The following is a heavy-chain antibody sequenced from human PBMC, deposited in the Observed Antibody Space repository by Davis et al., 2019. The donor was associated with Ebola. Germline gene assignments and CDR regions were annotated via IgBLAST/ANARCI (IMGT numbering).Heavy chain of an antibody. CDR1: GFTFSSYA. J-gene: IGHJ6*03. Sequence: PGGSLRLSCAASGFTFSSYAMHWVRQAPGKGLEWVAVISYDGSNKYYADSVKGRFTISRDKSKNTLYLQMNSLRAEDTAVYYCAKDLGRGYYMDVWGKGTTVTVSS. V-gene: IGHV3-30-3*01. CDR2: ISYDGSNK. CDR3: AKDLGRGYYMDV.